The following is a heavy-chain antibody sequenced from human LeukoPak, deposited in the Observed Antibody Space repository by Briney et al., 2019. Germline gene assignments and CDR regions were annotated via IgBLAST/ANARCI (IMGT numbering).Heavy chain of an antibody. CDR3: ARDETYTSGWQPNHYYYYMDV. D-gene: IGHD6-19*01. V-gene: IGHV4-61*02. J-gene: IGHJ6*03. Sequence: SETLSLTCTVSGDSISSGDYYWSWIRQPAGKGLEWIGRISSSGSTNYNPSLKSRVTISVDTSKNQFSLKLSSVTAADTAVYYCARDETYTSGWQPNHYYYYMDVWGKGTTVTVSS. CDR1: GDSISSGDYY. CDR2: ISSSGST.